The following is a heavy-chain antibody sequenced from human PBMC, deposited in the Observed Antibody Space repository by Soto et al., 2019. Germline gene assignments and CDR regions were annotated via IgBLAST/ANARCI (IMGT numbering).Heavy chain of an antibody. CDR3: SIMITFGGVIVKTY. V-gene: IGHV4-39*01. D-gene: IGHD3-16*02. CDR2: IYYSGST. Sequence: PSETLSLTCTVSGGSISSSSYYWGWIRQPPGKGLERIGSIYYSGSTYYNPSLKSRVTISVDTSKNQFSLKLSSVTAADTAVYYCSIMITFGGVIVKTYWGQGTLVTVSS. J-gene: IGHJ4*02. CDR1: GGSISSSSYY.